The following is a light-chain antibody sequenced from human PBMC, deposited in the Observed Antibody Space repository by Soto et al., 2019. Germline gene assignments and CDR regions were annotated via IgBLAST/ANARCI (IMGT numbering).Light chain of an antibody. CDR2: GAS. CDR1: QSVSSN. CDR3: QQYNNWPRP. V-gene: IGKV3-15*01. J-gene: IGKJ1*01. Sequence: EIVMTQSPATLSVSPGERATLSCRASQSVSSNLAWYQQKPGQAPRLLIYGASTRATGIPARFSGSGSGTELPLTISRLQSEDFAVYYCQQYNNWPRPFGQGTKVEIK.